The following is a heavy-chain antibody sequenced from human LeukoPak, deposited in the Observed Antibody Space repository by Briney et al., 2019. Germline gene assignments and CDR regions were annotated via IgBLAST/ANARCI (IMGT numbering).Heavy chain of an antibody. V-gene: IGHV3-11*06. CDR2: ISGSSSHI. J-gene: IGHJ4*02. CDR1: GFSFSDYY. CDR3: ARYELDSGGYASNFDS. D-gene: IGHD3-22*01. Sequence: GGSLRLSCVVSGFSFSDYYMNWIRQTPGKGLEWLSYISGSSSHILYADSVKGRFIISRDNAKNSLYLQMNSLRAEDTAVYYCARYELDSGGYASNFDSWGQGTLVTVSS.